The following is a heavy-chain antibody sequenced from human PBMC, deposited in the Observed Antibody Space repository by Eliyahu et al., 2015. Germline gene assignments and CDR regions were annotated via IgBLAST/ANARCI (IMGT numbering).Heavy chain of an antibody. J-gene: IGHJ6*02. CDR1: GGTFSSYA. V-gene: IGHV1-69*06. CDR2: IIPIFGTA. CDR3: ARVGYCTGGVCYPLGVYYYYGMDV. D-gene: IGHD2-8*02. Sequence: EVKKPGSSVKVSCKASGGTFSSYAISWVRQAPGQGLEWMGGIIPIFGTANYAQKFQGRVTITADKSTSTAYMELSSLRSEDTAVYYCARVGYCTGGVCYPLGVYYYYGMDVWGQGTTVTVSS.